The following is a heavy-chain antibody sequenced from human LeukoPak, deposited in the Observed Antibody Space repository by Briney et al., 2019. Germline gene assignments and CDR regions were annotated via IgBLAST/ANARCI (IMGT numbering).Heavy chain of an antibody. CDR2: IRYDGRNK. J-gene: IGHJ6*04. D-gene: IGHD6-13*01. CDR1: GFTFSSYA. V-gene: IGHV3-30*02. Sequence: GGSLRLSCAASGFTFSSYAMHWVRQAPGKGLEWVAFIRYDGRNKYYADSVKGRFTISRDNSKNTLYLQMNSLRAEDTAVYYCAKDRIAAAGTLGVWGKGTTVTVSS. CDR3: AKDRIAAAGTLGV.